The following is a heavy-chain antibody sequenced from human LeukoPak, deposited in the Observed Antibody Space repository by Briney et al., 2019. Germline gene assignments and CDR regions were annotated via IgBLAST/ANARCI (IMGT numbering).Heavy chain of an antibody. J-gene: IGHJ4*02. V-gene: IGHV3-23*01. Sequence: GGSLRLSCAASGFTFSSYAMSWVRQAPGKGLEWVSVISVSGGSTYYADSVKGRFTISRDNAKNTLDLQMNSLRAEDTAIYYCARVILYSRGWYAGNDYWGQGTLVTVSS. CDR3: ARVILYSRGWYAGNDY. D-gene: IGHD6-19*01. CDR1: GFTFSSYA. CDR2: ISVSGGST.